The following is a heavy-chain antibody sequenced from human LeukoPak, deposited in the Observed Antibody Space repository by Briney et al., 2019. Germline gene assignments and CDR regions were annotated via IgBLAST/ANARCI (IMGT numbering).Heavy chain of an antibody. V-gene: IGHV3-64*01. D-gene: IGHD6-13*01. CDR2: IGPDGGTT. Sequence: PGGSLRLSCAASGFTFYTYGMHWVCQAPGKGLEYVSGIGPDGGTTYYANSVKGRFTISRDNSKSMVYLQMGSLTADDMAVYYCARGAQLTDYWGQGTLVTVSS. CDR3: ARGAQLTDY. CDR1: GFTFYTYG. J-gene: IGHJ4*02.